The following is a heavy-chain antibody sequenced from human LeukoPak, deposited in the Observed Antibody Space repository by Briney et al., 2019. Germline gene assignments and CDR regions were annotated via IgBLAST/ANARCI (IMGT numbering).Heavy chain of an antibody. J-gene: IGHJ6*03. CDR1: GYTFTDYY. CDR2: VDPEDGET. Sequence: ASVKISCKVSGYTFTDYYMHWVQQAPGKGLEWMGLVDPEDGETIYAEKFQGRVTITADTSTDTAYMELSSLRSDDTAVYYCATLNPDSTYYYYMDVWGKGTTVTVSS. V-gene: IGHV1-69-2*01. D-gene: IGHD2/OR15-2a*01. CDR3: ATLNPDSTYYYYMDV.